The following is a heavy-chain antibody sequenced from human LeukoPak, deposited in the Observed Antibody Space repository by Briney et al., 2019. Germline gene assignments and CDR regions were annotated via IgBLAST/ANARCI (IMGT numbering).Heavy chain of an antibody. CDR3: ARVPKGSSWPAFDI. D-gene: IGHD6-13*01. CDR2: ISGYNGKT. CDR1: GYTFTSYG. Sequence: ASVKVSCKASGYTFTSYGISWVRQAPGQGLEWMGWISGYNGKTNYAQKLQGRVTMTTDTSTSTAYMELRSLRLDDTAVYYCARVPKGSSWPAFDIWGQGTMVTVSS. J-gene: IGHJ3*02. V-gene: IGHV1-18*01.